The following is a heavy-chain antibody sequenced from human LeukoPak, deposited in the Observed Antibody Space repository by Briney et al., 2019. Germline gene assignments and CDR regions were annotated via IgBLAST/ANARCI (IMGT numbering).Heavy chain of an antibody. J-gene: IGHJ4*02. CDR2: INYNGVT. V-gene: IGHV4-31*03. CDR3: ARSHYVWGNYRPIPDY. D-gene: IGHD3-16*02. Sequence: SETLSLTCTVAGGSTRSGGYYWSWIRQHRGKGLEWIGYINYNGVTYYNPSLKSRLTISVVDTSKNQFSLRLNSVTVADTAVYYCARSHYVWGNYRPIPDYWGQGTLVTVSS. CDR1: GGSTRSGGYY.